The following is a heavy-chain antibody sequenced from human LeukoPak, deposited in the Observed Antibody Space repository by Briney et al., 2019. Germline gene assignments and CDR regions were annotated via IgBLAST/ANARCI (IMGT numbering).Heavy chain of an antibody. CDR3: ARDVGASAPDAFDI. D-gene: IGHD1-26*01. CDR2: MSSSSNYI. V-gene: IGHV3-21*01. Sequence: GGSLRPSCAASGFTFSTYNMNWVRQAPGKGLEWVSSMSSSSNYIYYADSVKGRFTISRDNAKNSLYLQMNSLRAEDKDVYYCARDVGASAPDAFDIWGQGTMVTVSS. CDR1: GFTFSTYN. J-gene: IGHJ3*02.